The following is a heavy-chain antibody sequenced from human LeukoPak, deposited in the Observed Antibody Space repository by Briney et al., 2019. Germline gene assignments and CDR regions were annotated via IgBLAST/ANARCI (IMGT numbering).Heavy chain of an antibody. CDR2: ISAYTGNT. CDR3: ARDGVGLTYVFDI. J-gene: IGHJ3*02. V-gene: IGHV1-18*01. CDR1: GYTFTSYG. D-gene: IGHD1-26*01. Sequence: ASVKVSCKASGYTFTSYGISWLRQPPGQGLEWMGWISAYTGNTNYAQKLQGRVTMTTDTSTSTAYMELRSLRSDDTAVYYCARDGVGLTYVFDIWGQGTMVTVSS.